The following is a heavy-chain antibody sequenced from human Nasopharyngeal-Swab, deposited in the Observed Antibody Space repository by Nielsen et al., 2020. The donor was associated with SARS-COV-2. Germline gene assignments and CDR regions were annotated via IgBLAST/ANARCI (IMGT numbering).Heavy chain of an antibody. CDR2: ISSSSSNI. Sequence: GESLKISCAASGFTFSSYSMNWVRQAPGKGLEWVSYISSSSSNIYYADSVKGRFTISRDNAKNSLYLQMNSLRDEDTAVYYCASVRIFGVVMSDYWGQGTLVTVSS. CDR1: GFTFSSYS. D-gene: IGHD3-3*02. V-gene: IGHV3-48*02. CDR3: ASVRIFGVVMSDY. J-gene: IGHJ4*02.